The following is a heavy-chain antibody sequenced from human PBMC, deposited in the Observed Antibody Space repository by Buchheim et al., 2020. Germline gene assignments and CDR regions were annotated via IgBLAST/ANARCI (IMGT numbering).Heavy chain of an antibody. Sequence: QVQLQESGPGLVKPSETLSLTCTVSGGSITNYWWNWIRQPPGKGLEWIGYIYYTGSTKYNPSLKSRVTMSVDTSKNQFSLKLSSVTAADTAVYYCARDRSGGSYWFDPWGQGTL. CDR3: ARDRSGGSYWFDP. CDR1: GGSITNYW. CDR2: IYYTGST. V-gene: IGHV4-59*01. D-gene: IGHD2-15*01. J-gene: IGHJ5*02.